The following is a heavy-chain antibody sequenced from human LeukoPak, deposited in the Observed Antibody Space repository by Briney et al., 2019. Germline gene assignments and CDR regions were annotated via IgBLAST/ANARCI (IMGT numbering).Heavy chain of an antibody. CDR2: INHSGST. Sequence: SETLSLTCAVYGGSFSGYYWSWIRQPPGKGLEWIGEINHSGSTNYNPSLKSRVTISVDTSKNQFSLKLSSVTAADTAVYYCARSSVVTGVFDYWGQETLVTVSS. J-gene: IGHJ4*02. D-gene: IGHD4-23*01. V-gene: IGHV4-34*01. CDR1: GGSFSGYY. CDR3: ARSSVVTGVFDY.